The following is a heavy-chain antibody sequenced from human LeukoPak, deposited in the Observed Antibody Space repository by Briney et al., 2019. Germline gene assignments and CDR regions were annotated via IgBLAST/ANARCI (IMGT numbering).Heavy chain of an antibody. CDR1: GFTFDDYA. CDR2: IGWNSGSI. CDR3: AKGGSEYQLLSAFDY. Sequence: PGGSLRLSCAASGFTFDDYAMHWVRQAPGKGLEWVSGIGWNSGSIGYADSVKGRFTISRDNAKNSLYLQMNSLRAEDTALYYCAKGGSEYQLLSAFDYWGQGTLVTVSS. V-gene: IGHV3-9*01. J-gene: IGHJ4*02. D-gene: IGHD2-2*01.